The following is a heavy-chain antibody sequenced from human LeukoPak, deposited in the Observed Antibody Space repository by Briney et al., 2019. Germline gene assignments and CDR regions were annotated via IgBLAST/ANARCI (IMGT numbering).Heavy chain of an antibody. D-gene: IGHD4-17*01. Sequence: SETLSLTCAVYGGSFSGYYWSWIRQPPGKGLEWIGYIYYSGSTNYNPSLKSRVTISVDTSKNQFSLKLSSVTAADTAVYYCARDLTTVRTRYFDYWGQGTLVTVSS. CDR3: ARDLTTVRTRYFDY. V-gene: IGHV4-59*01. J-gene: IGHJ4*02. CDR2: IYYSGST. CDR1: GGSFSGYY.